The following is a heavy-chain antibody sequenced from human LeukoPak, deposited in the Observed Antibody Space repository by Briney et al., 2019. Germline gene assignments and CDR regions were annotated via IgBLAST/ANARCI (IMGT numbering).Heavy chain of an antibody. D-gene: IGHD6-19*01. J-gene: IGHJ4*02. CDR1: GFTFSSYS. CDR3: ARDPAFTIAVAGTLDY. CDR2: ISSSSSTI. V-gene: IGHV3-48*02. Sequence: GGSLRLSCAASGFTFSSYSMNWVRQAPGKGLEWVSYISSSSSTIYYADSVKGRFTISRDNAKNSLYLQMNSLRDEDTAVYYCARDPAFTIAVAGTLDYWGQGTLVTVSS.